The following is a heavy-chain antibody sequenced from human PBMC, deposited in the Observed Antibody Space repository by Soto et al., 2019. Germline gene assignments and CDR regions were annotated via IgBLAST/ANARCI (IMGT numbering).Heavy chain of an antibody. CDR2: INQDGIKK. V-gene: IGHV3-7*05. CDR1: GFTFNRFC. D-gene: IGHD2-15*01. CDR3: ERDASPSREVLYDACDA. Sequence: EVQLVESGGGLVQPGGSLRLSCAASGFTFNRFCMTWVRQAPGKGLEWVANINQDGIKKNYGDSVRGRFTLSRDNARNSLYLHLNRLRPEDTAVYDWERDASPSREVLYDACDAWGQGTLVTVSP. J-gene: IGHJ3*01.